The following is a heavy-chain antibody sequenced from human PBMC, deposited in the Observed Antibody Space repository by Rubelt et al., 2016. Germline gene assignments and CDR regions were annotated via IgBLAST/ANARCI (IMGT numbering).Heavy chain of an antibody. D-gene: IGHD2-15*01. V-gene: IGHV5-51*01. CDR1: GYSFTTYW. Sequence: SCNGSGYSFTTYWIGWVRQMPGKGLQWMGIIYPGDSDTRYIPSFQGQVTISADKSMSTAYLQWGSLKASDTAMYYCARRAQDCSGGSCYSGNWFDLWGQGTLVTVSS. CDR2: IYPGDSDT. J-gene: IGHJ5*02. CDR3: ARRAQDCSGGSCYSGNWFDL.